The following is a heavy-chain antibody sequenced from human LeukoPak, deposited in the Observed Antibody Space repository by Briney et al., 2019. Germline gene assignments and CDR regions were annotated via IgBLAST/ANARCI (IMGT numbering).Heavy chain of an antibody. D-gene: IGHD2-2*01. CDR2: IYYSGST. Sequence: SETLSLTCTVSGGSISSYYWSWIRQPPGKGLEWIGYIYYSGSTNYNPSLKSRVTISVDTSKNQFSLKLSSVTAADTAVYYCARDRTLGYCSSTICYPYYYYYGMDVWGQGTTVTVSS. CDR3: ARDRTLGYCSSTICYPYYYYYGMDV. CDR1: GGSISSYY. V-gene: IGHV4-59*01. J-gene: IGHJ6*02.